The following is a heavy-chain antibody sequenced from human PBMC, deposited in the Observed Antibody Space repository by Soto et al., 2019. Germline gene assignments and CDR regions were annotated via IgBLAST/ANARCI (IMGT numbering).Heavy chain of an antibody. CDR2: ISGSGGST. J-gene: IGHJ5*02. D-gene: IGHD6-25*01. CDR1: GFTFSSYA. V-gene: IGHV3-23*01. Sequence: PGGSLRLSCAASGFTFSSYAMSWVRQAPGKGLEWVSAISGSGGSTYYADSVKGRFTISRDNSKNTLYLQMNSLRAEDTDVYYCAKDPLYSSASPSWFDPWGPGTLVTVSS. CDR3: AKDPLYSSASPSWFDP.